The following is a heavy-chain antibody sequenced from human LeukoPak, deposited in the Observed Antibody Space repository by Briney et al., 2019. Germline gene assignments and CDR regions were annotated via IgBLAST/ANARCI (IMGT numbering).Heavy chain of an antibody. D-gene: IGHD6-19*01. CDR3: ARSPHNSAWYEKWFDP. CDR2: ISASGGT. Sequence: SETLSLTCTVSGGSISTYYWSWIRQSPGKGLEWIADISASGGTNYNPSLESRVTVSIDSSKNQFSLKLSSVTAADTAVFYCARSPHNSAWYEKWFDPWGQGTLITVS. V-gene: IGHV4-4*08. CDR1: GGSISTYY. J-gene: IGHJ5*02.